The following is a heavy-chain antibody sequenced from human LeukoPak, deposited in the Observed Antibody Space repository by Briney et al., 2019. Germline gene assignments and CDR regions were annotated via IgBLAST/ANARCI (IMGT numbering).Heavy chain of an antibody. Sequence: GGSLRLSCAASGFTFSNYAMHWVRQAPGKGLEWVAVISYDGSNKYYADSVKGRFTISRDNSKNTLYLQMNSLRAEDTAVYYCARGAVTSNAFDIWGQGTMITVSS. CDR1: GFTFSNYA. D-gene: IGHD4-17*01. CDR3: ARGAVTSNAFDI. J-gene: IGHJ3*02. CDR2: ISYDGSNK. V-gene: IGHV3-30-3*01.